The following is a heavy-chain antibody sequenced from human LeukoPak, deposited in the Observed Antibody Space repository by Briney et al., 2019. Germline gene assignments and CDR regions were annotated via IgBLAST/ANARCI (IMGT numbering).Heavy chain of an antibody. CDR1: GFTFSNAW. CDR3: TTGNWGSFSY. CDR2: IKSRSDGGTT. V-gene: IGHV3-15*01. D-gene: IGHD7-27*01. Sequence: GGSLRLSCAASGFTFSNAWMNWVRQAPGKGLEWVSRIKSRSDGGTTDYVAPVKGRFTISRDDSKHTLYLQVNSLKTEDTAVYYCTTGNWGSFSYWGQGTLVTVSS. J-gene: IGHJ4*02.